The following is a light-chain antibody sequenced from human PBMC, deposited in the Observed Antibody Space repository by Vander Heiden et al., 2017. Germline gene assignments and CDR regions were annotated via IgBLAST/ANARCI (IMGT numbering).Light chain of an antibody. J-gene: IGKJ1*01. CDR3: QQYYSYPLT. Sequence: AIRMTQSPSSFPASTGDRVTITYRASQGNSSYLAWYQQKPGKAPKLLIYAASALQSGVPSRFSGSGSGTDFTLTISCLQSEDFATYYCQQYYSYPLTFGQGTKVEIK. CDR1: QGNSSY. CDR2: AAS. V-gene: IGKV1-8*01.